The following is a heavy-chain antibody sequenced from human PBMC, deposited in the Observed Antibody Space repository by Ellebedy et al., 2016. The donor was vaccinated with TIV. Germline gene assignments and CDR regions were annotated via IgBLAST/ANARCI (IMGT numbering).Heavy chain of an antibody. CDR2: INPNSGGT. CDR1: GYTFTGYY. D-gene: IGHD6-13*01. CDR3: ARETHPRIAAAGIRPYYYYYYMDV. J-gene: IGHJ6*03. V-gene: IGHV1-2*04. Sequence: AASVQVSCKASGYTFTGYYMHWVRQAPGQGLEWMGWINPNSGGTNYAQKFQGWVTMTRDTSISTAYMELSRLRSDDTAVYYCARETHPRIAAAGIRPYYYYYYMDVWGKGTTVTVSS.